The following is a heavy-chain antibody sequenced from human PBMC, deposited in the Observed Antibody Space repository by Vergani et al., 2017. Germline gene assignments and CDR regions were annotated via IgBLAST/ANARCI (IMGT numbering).Heavy chain of an antibody. Sequence: EVQLVQSGAEVKKPGEFLRISCKGSGYSFTSYWISWVRQMPGKGLEWMGRIDPSDSSTNYSPSFQGHVTISADKSISTAYLQWSSLKASDTAMYYCARQVAVAGKWWGPYYYYGMDVWGQGTTVTVSS. CDR1: GYSFTSYW. V-gene: IGHV5-10-1*01. D-gene: IGHD6-19*01. CDR3: ARQVAVAGKWWGPYYYYGMDV. CDR2: IDPSDSST. J-gene: IGHJ6*02.